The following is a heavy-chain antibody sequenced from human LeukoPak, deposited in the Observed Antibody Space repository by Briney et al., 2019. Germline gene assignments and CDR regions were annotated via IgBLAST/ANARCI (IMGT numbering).Heavy chain of an antibody. D-gene: IGHD3-3*01. CDR3: ATSLRQYYDFWSGFYKALEVGGAFDI. J-gene: IGHJ3*02. Sequence: PSETLSLTCAVYGGSFSGYYWSWIRQPPGKGLEWIGEINHSGSTNYNPSLKSRVTISVDTSKNQFSLKLSSVTAADTAVYYCATSLRQYYDFWSGFYKALEVGGAFDIWGQGTMVTVSS. CDR2: INHSGST. V-gene: IGHV4-34*01. CDR1: GGSFSGYY.